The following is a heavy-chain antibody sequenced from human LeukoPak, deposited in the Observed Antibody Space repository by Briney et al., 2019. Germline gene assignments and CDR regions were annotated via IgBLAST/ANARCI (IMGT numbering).Heavy chain of an antibody. CDR2: IYNSGRT. J-gene: IGHJ6*02. CDR1: GDSINSGHYY. CDR3: ARDTLGATSDFYYYYGMDV. Sequence: KSWETLSLTCNVSGDSINSGHYYWSWTRQPAGKGLEWIGRIYNSGRTNYNPSLKSRVTISIDTSKNQFSLRLTAVTAADTAVYFCARDTLGATSDFYYYYGMDVWGQGTTVTVSS. D-gene: IGHD1-26*01. V-gene: IGHV4-61*02.